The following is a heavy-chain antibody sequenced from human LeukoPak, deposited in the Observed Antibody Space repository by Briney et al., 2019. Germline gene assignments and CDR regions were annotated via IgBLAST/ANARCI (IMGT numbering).Heavy chain of an antibody. D-gene: IGHD6-19*01. Sequence: GGSLSFSCAASGFTFSTIALSWVRQAQGQGLKWVSAISGSGGSTYYADSVKGRFTISRDNYKNTLYLQMNSLRAEDTAVYYCAKTGSGWYTDWGQGTLVTVSS. CDR3: AKTGSGWYTD. CDR1: GFTFSTIA. CDR2: ISGSGGST. V-gene: IGHV3-23*01. J-gene: IGHJ4*02.